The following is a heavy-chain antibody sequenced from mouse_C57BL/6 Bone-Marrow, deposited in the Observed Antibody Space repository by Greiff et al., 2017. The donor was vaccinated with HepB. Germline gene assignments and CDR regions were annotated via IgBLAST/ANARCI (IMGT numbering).Heavy chain of an antibody. J-gene: IGHJ2*01. V-gene: IGHV5-4*01. Sequence: EVKLMESGGGLVKPGGSLKLSCAASGFTFSSYAMSWVRQTPEKRLEWVATISDGGSYTYYPDNVKGRFTISRDNAKNNLYLQMSHLKSEDTAMYYCARDLDYWGQGTTLTVSS. CDR1: GFTFSSYA. CDR2: ISDGGSYT. CDR3: ARDLDY.